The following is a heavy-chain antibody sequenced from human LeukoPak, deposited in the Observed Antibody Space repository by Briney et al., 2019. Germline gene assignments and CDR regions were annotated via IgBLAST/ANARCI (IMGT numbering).Heavy chain of an antibody. D-gene: IGHD3-22*01. CDR1: GFTFSTYW. CDR3: TRDRYYYDSSGAYFDY. Sequence: GGSLRLSCAASGFTFSTYWMSWVRQAPGKGLEWVANIKQDGSEKYYMDSVKGRFTISRDNANNSLSLQMSSLRAEDTAVYYCTRDRYYYDSSGAYFDYWGQGTLVAVSS. J-gene: IGHJ4*02. V-gene: IGHV3-7*01. CDR2: IKQDGSEK.